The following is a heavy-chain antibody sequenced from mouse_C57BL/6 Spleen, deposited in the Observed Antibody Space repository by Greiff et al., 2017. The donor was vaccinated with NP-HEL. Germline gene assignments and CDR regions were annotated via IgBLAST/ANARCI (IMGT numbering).Heavy chain of an antibody. CDR1: GFNIKNTY. D-gene: IGHD2-4*01. CDR2: IDPANGNT. J-gene: IGHJ3*01. CDR3: AGADDYDGGAWLAY. Sequence: EVQLQQSVAELVRPGASVKLSCTASGFNIKNTYMHWVKQRPEQGLEWIGRIDPANGNTKYAPKFQGKATITADTSSNTAYLQLSSLTSDDTAIYYCAGADDYDGGAWLAYWGQGTLVTVSA. V-gene: IGHV14-3*01.